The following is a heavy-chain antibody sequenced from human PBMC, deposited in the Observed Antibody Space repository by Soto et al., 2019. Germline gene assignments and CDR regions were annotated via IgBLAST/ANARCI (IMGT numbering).Heavy chain of an antibody. J-gene: IGHJ5*02. CDR1: GYTITGDV. V-gene: IGHV1-8*01. CDR2: MNPNSGNT. CDR3: ARGPSYYDFWSGPGPNWFEP. Sequence: ASVKVYRKAVGYTITGDVVDCGRKANEQGLEWMGWMNPNSGNTGYAQKLQGRVTMTRNTSISTAYMELSSLRSEDTAVYYCARGPSYYDFWSGPGPNWFEPWGQGTLVTVSS. D-gene: IGHD3-3*01.